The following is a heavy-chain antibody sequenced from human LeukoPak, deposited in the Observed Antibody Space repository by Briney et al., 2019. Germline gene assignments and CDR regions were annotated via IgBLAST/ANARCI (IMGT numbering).Heavy chain of an antibody. V-gene: IGHV1-2*02. CDR2: INPNRGGT. J-gene: IGHJ3*02. CDR1: GYTFTGYY. D-gene: IGHD3-22*01. Sequence: ASVKVSCKASGYTFTGYYMHWVRQAPGQGLEWMGWINPNRGGTNYAQKFQGRVTMTRDTSISTAYMELSRLRSDDTAVYYCAREPVPYYYDSSGYYYSAFDIWGQGTMVTVSS. CDR3: AREPVPYYYDSSGYYYSAFDI.